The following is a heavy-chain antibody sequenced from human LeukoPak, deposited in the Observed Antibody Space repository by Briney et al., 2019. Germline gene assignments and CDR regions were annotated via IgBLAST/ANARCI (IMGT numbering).Heavy chain of an antibody. CDR1: GFTVSSDY. V-gene: IGHV3-53*05. CDR2: IYSGGST. CDR3: ARNWFDP. J-gene: IGHJ5*02. Sequence: GGSLRLSCAASGFTVSSDYMSWVRQAPGKGLEWVSVIYSGGSTYYADSVKGRFAISRDKSKNTVYLQMNSLRFEDTAMYYCARNWFDPWGQGTLVTVSS.